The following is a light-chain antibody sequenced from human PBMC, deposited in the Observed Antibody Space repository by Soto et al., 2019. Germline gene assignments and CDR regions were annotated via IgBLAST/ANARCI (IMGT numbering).Light chain of an antibody. CDR3: QSYDSSLRAVV. V-gene: IGLV1-40*01. J-gene: IGLJ2*01. Sequence: QPVLTQPPSVSGAPGQRVTISCTGSSSNIGAGYDVHWYQQLPGTAPKRLIYGNSNRPSGVPDRFSGSKSGTSASLAITGLQAEDEADYYCQSYDSSLRAVVFGGGTKLTVL. CDR2: GNS. CDR1: SSNIGAGYD.